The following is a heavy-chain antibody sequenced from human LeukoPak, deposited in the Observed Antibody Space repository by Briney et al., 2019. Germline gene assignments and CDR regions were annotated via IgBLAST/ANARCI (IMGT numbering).Heavy chain of an antibody. V-gene: IGHV4-34*01. CDR3: AREGGIDYYGSGSYYHNWFDP. CDR1: GGSFSGYY. J-gene: IGHJ5*02. D-gene: IGHD3-10*01. Sequence: SETLSLTCAVYGGSFSGYYWSWIRQPPGKGLEWIGEINHSGSTNYNPSLKSRVTISVDTSKNQFSLKLSSVTAADTAVYYCAREGGIDYYGSGSYYHNWFDPWGQGTLVTVSS. CDR2: INHSGST.